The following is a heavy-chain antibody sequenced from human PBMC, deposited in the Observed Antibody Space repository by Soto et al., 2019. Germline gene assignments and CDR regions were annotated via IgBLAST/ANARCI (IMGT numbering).Heavy chain of an antibody. V-gene: IGHV3-73*01. Sequence: PGGSLRLSCVGSGFTFSGSTVMHWVRQASGKGLEWVGRIRGKDRNYATAYDESVKGRFTISRDDSKNTVYLEMNSLKIDDTAVYYCSTYCGGDCGVWGQGTMVTVSS. D-gene: IGHD2-21*02. CDR1: GFTFSGSTV. CDR3: STYCGGDCGV. J-gene: IGHJ3*01. CDR2: IRGKDRNYAT.